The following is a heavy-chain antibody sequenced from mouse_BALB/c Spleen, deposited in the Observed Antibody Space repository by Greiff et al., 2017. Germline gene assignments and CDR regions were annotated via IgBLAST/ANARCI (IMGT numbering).Heavy chain of an antibody. V-gene: IGHV5-17*02. CDR2: ISSGSSTI. CDR1: GFTFSSFG. J-gene: IGHJ4*01. Sequence: EVQLVESGGGLVQPGGSRKLSCAASGFTFSSFGMHWVRQVPEKGLEWVAYISSGSSTIYYADTVKGRFTISRDNPKNTLFLQMTSLRSEDTAMYYCARHGNRAMDYWGQGTSVTVAS. CDR3: ARHGNRAMDY. D-gene: IGHD2-1*01.